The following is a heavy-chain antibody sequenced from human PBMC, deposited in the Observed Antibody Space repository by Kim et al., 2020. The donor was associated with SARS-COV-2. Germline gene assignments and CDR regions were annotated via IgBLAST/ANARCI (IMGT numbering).Heavy chain of an antibody. CDR3: AREQLTWKPYQLLCDY. CDR1: GYSISSGYY. J-gene: IGHJ4*02. D-gene: IGHD2-2*01. Sequence: SETLSLTCTVSGYSISSGYYWGWIRQPPGKGLEWIGSIYHSGSTYYNPSLKSRVTISVDTSKNQFSLKLSSVTAADTAVYYCAREQLTWKPYQLLCDYWGQGTLVTVSS. V-gene: IGHV4-38-2*02. CDR2: IYHSGST.